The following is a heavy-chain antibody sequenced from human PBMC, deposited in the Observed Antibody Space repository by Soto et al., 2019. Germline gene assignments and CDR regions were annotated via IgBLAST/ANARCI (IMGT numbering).Heavy chain of an antibody. V-gene: IGHV5-10-1*01. CDR1: GYSFNSYW. Sequence: RGQSLKISCKGSGYSFNSYWISWVRQMPGKGLERMGRIDPSDSYTNYSLSFQGHVTISADKSISTAYLQLITLKSSYTPMFYCASRGQYSSSSPVYWFVPVCQETLVAVYS. CDR3: ASRGQYSSSSPVYWFVP. J-gene: IGHJ5*02. CDR2: IDPSDSYT. D-gene: IGHD6-6*01.